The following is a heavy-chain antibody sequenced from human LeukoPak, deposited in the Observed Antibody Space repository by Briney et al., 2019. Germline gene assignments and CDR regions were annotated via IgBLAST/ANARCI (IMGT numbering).Heavy chain of an antibody. CDR2: ISSSGGST. D-gene: IGHD1-20*01. CDR3: ARDFGLTGKVDY. J-gene: IGHJ4*02. V-gene: IGHV3-64*01. CDR1: GFTFSSYA. Sequence: PGGSLRLSCSASGFTFSSYAMHWVRQAPGKGLEYVSAISSSGGSTYYANSVKGRFTISRDNSKNTLYLQMGSLRAEDLAVYYCARDFGLTGKVDYWGQGTLVTVSS.